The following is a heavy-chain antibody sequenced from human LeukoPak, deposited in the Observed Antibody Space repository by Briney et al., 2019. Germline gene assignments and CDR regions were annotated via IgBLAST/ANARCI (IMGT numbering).Heavy chain of an antibody. D-gene: IGHD2-8*01. Sequence: SETLSLTCAVYGGSFSGYYWSWIRQPPGKGLEWIGEINHSGSTNYNPSLKSQVTISVDTSKNQFSLKLSSVTAADTAVYYCARGGIVLMVYAYNWFDPWGQGTLVTVSS. J-gene: IGHJ5*02. CDR2: INHSGST. CDR3: ARGGIVLMVYAYNWFDP. CDR1: GGSFSGYY. V-gene: IGHV4-34*01.